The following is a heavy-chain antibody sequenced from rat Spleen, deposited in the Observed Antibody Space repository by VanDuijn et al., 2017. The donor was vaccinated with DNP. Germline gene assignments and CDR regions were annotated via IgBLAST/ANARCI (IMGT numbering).Heavy chain of an antibody. V-gene: IGHV5-25*01. CDR1: GFTFSDYY. CDR2: ISTGGGNT. Sequence: EVQLVESGGGLVQPGRSMKLSCAASGFTFSDYYMAWVRQAPKKGLEWVASISTGGGNTYYRDSVKGRFTISRDNARSTLYLQIDSLRSEDTATYYCATGATEGFPYWGQGTLVTVSS. J-gene: IGHJ3*01. CDR3: ATGATEGFPY. D-gene: IGHD1-11*01.